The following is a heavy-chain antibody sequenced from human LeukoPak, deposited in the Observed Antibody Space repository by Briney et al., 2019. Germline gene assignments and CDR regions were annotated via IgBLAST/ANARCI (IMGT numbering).Heavy chain of an antibody. CDR3: ARLLSVGRGIYYFDY. V-gene: IGHV4-31*03. CDR1: GGSINSGAYY. CDR2: IYYSGTT. Sequence: SETLSLTCTVSGGSINSGAYYWSWIRQHPGKRLEWIGYIYYSGTTYYNPSLKSRVTISVDTSKNQFSLKLSSVTAADTAVYYCARLLSVGRGIYYFDYWGQGTLVTVSS. D-gene: IGHD3-16*01. J-gene: IGHJ4*02.